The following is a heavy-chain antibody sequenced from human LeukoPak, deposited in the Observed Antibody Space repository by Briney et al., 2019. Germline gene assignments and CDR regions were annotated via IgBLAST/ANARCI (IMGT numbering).Heavy chain of an antibody. D-gene: IGHD4-17*01. CDR1: GGSISSYY. J-gene: IGHJ4*02. CDR2: FYYSGST. Sequence: SETLSLTCTVSGGSISSYYWSWIRQPPGKGLGWIGYFYYSGSTSYNPSLKSRVTISVDTSKNQFPLKLTSVTAADTAVYYCARQTGTVTTPFDYWGQGTLVTVSS. CDR3: ARQTGTVTTPFDY. V-gene: IGHV4-59*08.